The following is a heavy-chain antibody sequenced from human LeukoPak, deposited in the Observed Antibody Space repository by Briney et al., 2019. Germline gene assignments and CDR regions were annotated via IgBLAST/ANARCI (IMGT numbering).Heavy chain of an antibody. V-gene: IGHV4-59*01. CDR1: GGSISSYY. CDR3: ARVCLLDQYDILTGYYHPIPTYAFDI. J-gene: IGHJ3*02. D-gene: IGHD3-9*01. CDR2: IYYSGST. Sequence: PSETLSLTCTVSGGSISSYYWSWIRQPPGKGLEWIGYIYYSGSTNYNPSLKSRVTISVDTSKNQFSLKLSSVTAADTAVYYCARVCLLDQYDILTGYYHPIPTYAFDIWGQGTMVTVSS.